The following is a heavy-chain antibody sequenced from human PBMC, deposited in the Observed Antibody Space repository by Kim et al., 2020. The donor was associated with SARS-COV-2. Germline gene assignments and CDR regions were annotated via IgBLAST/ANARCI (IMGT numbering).Heavy chain of an antibody. J-gene: IGHJ4*02. Sequence: NYAQKFQGRVTITADKSTSTAYMELSSLRSEDTAVYYCARQGIAVARFDYWGQGTLVTVSS. D-gene: IGHD6-13*01. V-gene: IGHV1-69*02. CDR3: ARQGIAVARFDY.